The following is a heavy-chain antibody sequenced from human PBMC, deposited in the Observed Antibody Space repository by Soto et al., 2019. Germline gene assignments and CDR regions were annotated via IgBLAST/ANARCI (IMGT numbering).Heavy chain of an antibody. CDR1: GYTFTSYD. CDR2: MSPYSGNT. CDR3: ARGHRWDLVVVPAAIYYFDY. Sequence: VASVKVSCKASGYTFTSYDITWVRQATEQGLEWLGWMSPYSGNTGYAQKFQGRVTMTRNTSISTAYMELTSLRPEETAVYYCARGHRWDLVVVPAAIYYFDYWGQGTPVTVSS. J-gene: IGHJ4*02. V-gene: IGHV1-8*01. D-gene: IGHD2-2*01.